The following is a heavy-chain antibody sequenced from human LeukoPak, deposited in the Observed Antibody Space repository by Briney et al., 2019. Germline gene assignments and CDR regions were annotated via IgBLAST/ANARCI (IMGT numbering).Heavy chain of an antibody. J-gene: IGHJ4*02. V-gene: IGHV1-24*01. Sequence: ASVKVSCKVSGYTLTELSMHWVRRAPGEGLEWTGGFDPEDGETIYAQKFQGRVTMTEDTSTDTAYMELSSLRSEDTAVYYCATGGYSSSWYVWDYWGQGTLVTVSS. CDR1: GYTLTELS. CDR3: ATGGYSSSWYVWDY. CDR2: FDPEDGET. D-gene: IGHD6-13*01.